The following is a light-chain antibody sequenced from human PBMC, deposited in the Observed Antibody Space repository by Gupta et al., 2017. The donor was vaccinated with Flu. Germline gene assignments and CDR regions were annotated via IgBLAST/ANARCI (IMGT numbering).Light chain of an antibody. CDR3: QQADSFPPT. CDR1: QIVNTW. J-gene: IGKJ5*01. CDR2: VTS. Sequence: DIQMTQSPSSMSASVGDRVTITCRASQIVNTWLAWYQQKPGKAPKLLISVTSTLRSGVPSRFSGDGSGTEFTLTISSLQPEDFATYYCQQADSFPPTFGQGTRMEIK. V-gene: IGKV1D-12*01.